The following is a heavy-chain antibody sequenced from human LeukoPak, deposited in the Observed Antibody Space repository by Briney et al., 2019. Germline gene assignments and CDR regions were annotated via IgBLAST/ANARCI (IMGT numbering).Heavy chain of an antibody. CDR1: GYTFTGYY. CDR3: ARDRLGLSSPAYYYYGMDV. Sequence: ASVKVSCKASGYTFTGYYMQWVRQAPGQGLEWMGWINPNSGATNYAQRFQGRVTTTRDTSISTAYMELRRLRSDDTAVYYCARDRLGLSSPAYYYYGMDVWGQGTTVTVSS. J-gene: IGHJ6*02. CDR2: INPNSGAT. V-gene: IGHV1-2*02. D-gene: IGHD6-13*01.